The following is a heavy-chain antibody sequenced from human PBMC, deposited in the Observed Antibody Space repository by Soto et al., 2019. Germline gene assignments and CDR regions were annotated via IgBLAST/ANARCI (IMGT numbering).Heavy chain of an antibody. CDR2: ISGSGGST. CDR3: AKTRDSSGWYYYYYGMYV. J-gene: IGHJ6*02. CDR1: GFTFSSYA. D-gene: IGHD6-19*01. Sequence: GGSLRLSCAASGFTFSSYAMSWVRQAPGKGLEWVSAISGSGGSTYYADSVKGRFTISRDNSKNTLYLQMNSLRAEDTAVYYCAKTRDSSGWYYYYYGMYVWGQGTTVTVSS. V-gene: IGHV3-23*01.